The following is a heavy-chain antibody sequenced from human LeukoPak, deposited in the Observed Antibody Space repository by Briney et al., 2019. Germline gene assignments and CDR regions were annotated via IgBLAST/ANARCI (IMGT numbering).Heavy chain of an antibody. D-gene: IGHD5-18*01. CDR2: IYYSGST. Sequence: PSETLSLTCTVSGGSISSYYWSWIQQPPGKGLEWIGYIYYSGSTNYNPSLKSRVTISVDTSKNQFSLKLSSVTAADTAVYYCARVRYSYGHLDYWGQGTLVTVSS. J-gene: IGHJ4*02. V-gene: IGHV4-59*01. CDR1: GGSISSYY. CDR3: ARVRYSYGHLDY.